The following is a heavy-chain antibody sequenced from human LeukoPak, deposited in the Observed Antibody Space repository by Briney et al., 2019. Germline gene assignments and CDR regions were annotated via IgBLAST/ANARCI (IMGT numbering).Heavy chain of an antibody. CDR1: GGSTSSYY. J-gene: IGHJ4*02. V-gene: IGHV4-59*08. CDR2: MYYSGST. D-gene: IGHD4-17*01. Sequence: NSSETLSLTCTVSGGSTSSYYWSWIRQPPGKGLEWIAHMYYSGSTNYNPSLKSRVTISVDTSKNQFSLKLSSVTAADTAVYYCARHDYGDPAYFDYWSQGTLVTVSS. CDR3: ARHDYGDPAYFDY.